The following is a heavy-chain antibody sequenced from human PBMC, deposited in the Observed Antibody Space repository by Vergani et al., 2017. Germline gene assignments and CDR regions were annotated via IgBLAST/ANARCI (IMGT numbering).Heavy chain of an antibody. J-gene: IGHJ6*03. CDR1: GVYVGSAGYY. CDR3: ARQEEYYMDV. V-gene: IGHV4-31*03. CDR2: IYYSGTT. Sequence: QVQLQESGPGLVKASQTLSPTCSVSGVYVGSAGYYWTWVRQRPGMGLDWIGYIYYSGTTYYNPSRGSRLTISLDTTEHHLSLKLTTVTDADTAVYYCARQEEYYMDVWGKGTTVTVS.